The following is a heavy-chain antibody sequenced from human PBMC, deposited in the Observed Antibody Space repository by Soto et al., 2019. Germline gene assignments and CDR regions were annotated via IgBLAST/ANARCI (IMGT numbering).Heavy chain of an antibody. CDR2: IYYSGST. V-gene: IGHV4-39*07. Sequence: PSETLSLTCTVSGGSISSSSYYWGWIRQPPGKGLEWIGSIYYSGSTYYNPSLKSRVTISVDTSKNQFSLKLSSVTAADTAVYYCARVGASITIFGVVPRHYYYGMDVWGQGTTVTVSS. J-gene: IGHJ6*02. D-gene: IGHD3-3*01. CDR1: GGSISSSSYY. CDR3: ARVGASITIFGVVPRHYYYGMDV.